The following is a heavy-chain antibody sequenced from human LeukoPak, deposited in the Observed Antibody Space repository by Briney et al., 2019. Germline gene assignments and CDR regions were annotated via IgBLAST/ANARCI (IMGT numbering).Heavy chain of an antibody. CDR1: GYTFTSYA. J-gene: IGHJ4*02. CDR2: INAGNGNT. CDR3: AREKSSNPFDY. V-gene: IGHV1-3*01. Sequence: ASVKVSCKASGYTFTSYAMHWVRQAPGQRLEWMGWINAGNGNTKYSQKFQGRVTITRDTSASTAYMELSGLRSEDTAVYYCAREKSSNPFDYWGQGTLVTVSS. D-gene: IGHD4-11*01.